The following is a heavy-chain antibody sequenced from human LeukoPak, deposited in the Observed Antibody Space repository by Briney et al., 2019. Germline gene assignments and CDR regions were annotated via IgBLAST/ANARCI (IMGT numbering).Heavy chain of an antibody. J-gene: IGHJ5*02. D-gene: IGHD4-17*01. CDR3: ARDRTNGDYPNWFDH. CDR2: IYYSGST. V-gene: IGHV4-59*01. Sequence: SETLSLTCTVSGGSISSYYWSWLRQPPGKGLEWVGYIYYSGSTNYNPSLKSRVTISVDTSKNQFSLKLSSVTAADTAVYYCARDRTNGDYPNWFDHWGQGTLVTVSS. CDR1: GGSISSYY.